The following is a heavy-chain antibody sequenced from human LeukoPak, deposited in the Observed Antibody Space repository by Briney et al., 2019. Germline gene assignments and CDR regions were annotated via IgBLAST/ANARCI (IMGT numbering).Heavy chain of an antibody. J-gene: IGHJ4*02. D-gene: IGHD2-15*01. CDR3: ARDIGDCSSGSCYSDYFDY. Sequence: GRSLKLSCAASGYTFRPYCMHWVRQAPGKGPEWVALILTDGNTNHYADSVRGRFTISRDNSKNTLYLQMNSLRAEDTAVYYCARDIGDCSSGSCYSDYFDYWGQGTLVTVSS. CDR1: GYTFRPYC. V-gene: IGHV3-33*01. CDR2: ILTDGNTN.